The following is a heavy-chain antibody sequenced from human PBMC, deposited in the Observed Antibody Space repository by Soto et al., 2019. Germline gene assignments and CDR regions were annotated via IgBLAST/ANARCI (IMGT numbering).Heavy chain of an antibody. Sequence: SDPTLENNTQTLTLTCSFSGFSLSAYGVRVIWFRQPPGETLEWLALIHWNDDKRYSPYLKSRLTITKDTSKNQVVLTLTNLDPLETGTYFGAHTQDSSGFSNSWGQGSLVTVSS. J-gene: IGHJ4*02. CDR1: GFSLSAYGVR. CDR2: IHWNDDK. CDR3: AHTQDSSGFSNS. D-gene: IGHD3-22*01. V-gene: IGHV2-5*01.